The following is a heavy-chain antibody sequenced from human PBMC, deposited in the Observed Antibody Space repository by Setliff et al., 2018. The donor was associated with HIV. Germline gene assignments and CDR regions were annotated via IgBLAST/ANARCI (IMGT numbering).Heavy chain of an antibody. D-gene: IGHD3-10*01. Sequence: PSETLSLTCTVSGVSISSGTYYWSWIRQPAGKALEWIGRIYTSGSANSNPSLKSRVTISVDTYKNQFSLKLSSVTAADTAVYYCAREGLRYYGSGSPYFDYWGQGTLVTVSS. CDR2: IYTSGSA. CDR1: GVSISSGTYY. V-gene: IGHV4-61*02. J-gene: IGHJ4*02. CDR3: AREGLRYYGSGSPYFDY.